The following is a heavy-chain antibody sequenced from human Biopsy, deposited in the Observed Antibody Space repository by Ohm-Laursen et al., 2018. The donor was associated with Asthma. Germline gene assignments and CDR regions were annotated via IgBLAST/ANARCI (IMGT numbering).Heavy chain of an antibody. V-gene: IGHV4-34*01. Sequence: SETLSLTCSVYGGYLTGHYWNWIRQPPGKGLEWIGEIDQSGYTNYNPSLKSRVTISADTSKYQFHLNLSSVTAADTAVYFCARAAITGIRGWFDPWGQGTQVTVSS. D-gene: IGHD1-20*01. CDR2: IDQSGYT. CDR1: GGYLTGHY. CDR3: ARAAITGIRGWFDP. J-gene: IGHJ5*02.